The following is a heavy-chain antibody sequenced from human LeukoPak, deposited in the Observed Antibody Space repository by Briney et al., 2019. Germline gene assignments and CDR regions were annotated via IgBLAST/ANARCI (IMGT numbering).Heavy chain of an antibody. D-gene: IGHD1-26*01. V-gene: IGHV1-2*04. CDR3: ARGGSGSYYVDY. CDR1: GYTGTGYY. J-gene: IGHJ4*02. CDR2: INPNSGGT. Sequence: GASAMVSCKASGYTGTGYYMDWVRQATGQGLEWMGWINPNSGGTNYAQKFQGWVTMTRDTSISTAYMELSRLRSDDTAVYYCARGGSGSYYVDYWGQGTLVTVSS.